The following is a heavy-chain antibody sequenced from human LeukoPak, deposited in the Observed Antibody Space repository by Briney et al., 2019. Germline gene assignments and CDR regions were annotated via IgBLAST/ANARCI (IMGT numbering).Heavy chain of an antibody. V-gene: IGHV1-18*01. J-gene: IGHJ5*02. CDR2: ISTYNGNT. D-gene: IGHD3-10*01. CDR3: ARANMVRGVGSFFDRNWFDP. Sequence: ASVKVSCKASGYTFTTYGITWVRQAPGQGLEWMGWISTYNGNTNYAQKLQGRVTMTTDTSTSTANMELSRLRSDDTAVYYCARANMVRGVGSFFDRNWFDPWGQGTLVTVSS. CDR1: GYTFTTYG.